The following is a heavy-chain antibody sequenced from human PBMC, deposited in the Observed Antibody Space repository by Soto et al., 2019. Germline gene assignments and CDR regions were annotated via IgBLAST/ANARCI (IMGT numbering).Heavy chain of an antibody. V-gene: IGHV3-30-3*01. J-gene: IGHJ5*02. CDR2: ISYDGSNK. D-gene: IGHD2-15*01. Sequence: GGSLRLSCAASGFTFSSYAMHWVRQAPGKGLEWVAVISYDGSNKYYADSVKGRFTISRDNSKNTLYLQMNSLRAEDTAVYYCARDSPPYCSGGSCSRGWFDPWGQGTLVTV. CDR3: ARDSPPYCSGGSCSRGWFDP. CDR1: GFTFSSYA.